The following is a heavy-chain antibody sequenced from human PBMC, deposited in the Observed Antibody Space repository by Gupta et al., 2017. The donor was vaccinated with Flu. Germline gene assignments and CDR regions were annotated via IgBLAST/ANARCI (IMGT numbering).Heavy chain of an antibody. CDR3: RSFSSYYSSFIDS. Sequence: EVQLVESGGGLVQPGGSLRLSCAASGFTFSHHWMHWVRQVPGEGPVWVSRIDSDGTITNYADSVKGRFTISRDNAKNTLYRQMXNXRVEDTXVYHCRSFSSYYSSFIDSWGQGTLVVVSS. CDR1: GFTFSHHW. D-gene: IGHD3-22*01. V-gene: IGHV3-74*01. J-gene: IGHJ4*02. CDR2: IDSDGTIT.